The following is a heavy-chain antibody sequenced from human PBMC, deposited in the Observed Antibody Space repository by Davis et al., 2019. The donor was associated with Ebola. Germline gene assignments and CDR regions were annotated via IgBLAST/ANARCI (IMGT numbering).Heavy chain of an antibody. D-gene: IGHD3-3*02. CDR3: ARLTLASVPDVVDH. J-gene: IGHJ4*02. CDR1: GGSISSSSYY. Sequence: MPSETLSLTCTVSGGSISSSSYYWGWIRQPPGKGLEWIGSIYYSGSTYYNPSLKSRVTISVDTSKNQFSLKLSSVTAADTAVYYCARLTLASVPDVVDHWGQGSLVTVSS. V-gene: IGHV4-39*01. CDR2: IYYSGST.